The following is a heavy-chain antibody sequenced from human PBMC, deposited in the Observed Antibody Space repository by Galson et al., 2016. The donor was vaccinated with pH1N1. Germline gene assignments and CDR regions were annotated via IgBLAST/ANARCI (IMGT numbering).Heavy chain of an antibody. CDR1: AFTFSRYW. Sequence: SLRLSCAASAFTFSRYWMSWVRQAPGKGLEWVANIKEDGSERYYVDSVKGRFTISRDNAKKTLYLQMNSLRAEDTAGYYCARDGNFWSGLGYSYYYYMDVWGKGTTVIVSS. CDR3: ARDGNFWSGLGYSYYYYMDV. J-gene: IGHJ6*03. V-gene: IGHV3-7*01. D-gene: IGHD3-3*01. CDR2: IKEDGSER.